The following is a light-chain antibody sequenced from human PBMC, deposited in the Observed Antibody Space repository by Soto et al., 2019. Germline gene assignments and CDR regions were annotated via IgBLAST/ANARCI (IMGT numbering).Light chain of an antibody. CDR3: QQYNSYS. V-gene: IGKV1-5*01. J-gene: IGKJ1*01. CDR2: HAS. CDR1: QSISNW. Sequence: DIQMTQSPSTLHASVGDRVTITCRASQSISNWLAWYQQKPGKAPXVLIYHASNLQSGVPSRFSGSGSGTEFTLTISRLQPDDLASYYCQQYNSYSFVQGTKVDIK.